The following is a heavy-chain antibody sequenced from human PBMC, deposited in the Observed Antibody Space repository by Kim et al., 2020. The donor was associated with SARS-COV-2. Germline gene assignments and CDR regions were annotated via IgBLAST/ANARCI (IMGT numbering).Heavy chain of an antibody. D-gene: IGHD6-6*01. Sequence: LKSRVTISVDKSKNQFSLKLSSVTAADTAVYYCARGGGSIAGVYDAFDIWGQGTMVTVSS. CDR3: ARGGGSIAGVYDAFDI. J-gene: IGHJ3*02. V-gene: IGHV4-4*02.